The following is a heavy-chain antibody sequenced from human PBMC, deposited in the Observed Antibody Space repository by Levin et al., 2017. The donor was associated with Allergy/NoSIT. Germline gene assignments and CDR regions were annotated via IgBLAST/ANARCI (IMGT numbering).Heavy chain of an antibody. Sequence: SETLSLTCTVSDDSISSGDFFWSWIRQPPGKSLEWIGYIYYGGSVYYNPSLQSRVTMSVVTSSNYFSLRLSSVTAADTAVYFCARARGDINYAQGLYFQDWGQGTLVTVSS. CDR1: DDSISSGDFF. D-gene: IGHD4-11*01. V-gene: IGHV4-30-4*01. CDR2: IYYGGSV. CDR3: ARARGDINYAQGLYFQD. J-gene: IGHJ1*01.